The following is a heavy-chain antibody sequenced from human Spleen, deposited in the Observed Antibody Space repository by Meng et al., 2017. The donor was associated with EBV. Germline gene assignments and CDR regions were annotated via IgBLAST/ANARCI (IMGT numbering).Heavy chain of an antibody. CDR3: ARQGRSDYYDSSGSDY. Sequence: VHLVQTGSELKKPGASVKVSCKASGYTFTNYDMNWVRQAPGQGLEWMGWINTNTGNPTYAQGFTGRFVFSLDTSVSTAYLQISSLKAEDTAVYYCARQGRSDYYDSSGSDYWGQGTLVTVSS. CDR1: GYTFTNYD. CDR2: INTNTGNP. V-gene: IGHV7-4-1*02. D-gene: IGHD3-22*01. J-gene: IGHJ4*02.